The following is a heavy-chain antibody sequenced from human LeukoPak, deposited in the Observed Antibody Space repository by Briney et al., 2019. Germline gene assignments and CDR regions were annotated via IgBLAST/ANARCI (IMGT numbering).Heavy chain of an antibody. CDR2: INTDTGNP. CDR1: GYTFTSYT. V-gene: IGHV7-4-1*02. Sequence: GASVKVSCKASGYTFTSYTMNWVRQAHGQGLEWMGWINTDTGNPTYAQGFTGRFVFSLETSVSTAYLQISSLNAEDTAVYYCARGYTKDMTSVTHFDYWGQGTLVTVSS. CDR3: ARGYTKDMTSVTHFDY. D-gene: IGHD4-17*01. J-gene: IGHJ4*02.